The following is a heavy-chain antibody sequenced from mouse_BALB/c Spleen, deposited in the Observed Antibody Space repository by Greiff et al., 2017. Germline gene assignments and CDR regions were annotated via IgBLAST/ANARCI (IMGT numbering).Heavy chain of an antibody. CDR2: ISSGGSYT. CDR1: GFTFSSYG. Sequence: VMLVESGGDLVKPGGSLKLSCAASGFTFSSYGMSWVRQTPDKRLEWVATISSGGSYTYYPDSVKGRFTISRDNAKNTLYLQMSSLKSEDTAMYYCARHGGSHWGQGTLVTVSA. V-gene: IGHV5-6*02. J-gene: IGHJ3*01. CDR3: ARHGGSH.